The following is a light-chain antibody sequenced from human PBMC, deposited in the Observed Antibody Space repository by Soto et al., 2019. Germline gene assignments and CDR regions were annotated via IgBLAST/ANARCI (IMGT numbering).Light chain of an antibody. V-gene: IGLV2-8*01. J-gene: IGLJ1*01. CDR2: EVN. Sequence: QSVLTQPPSASGSPGQSVAISCTGTSSDVGGYNYVSWYQQHPGKAPKLMIYEVNKRPSGVPDRFSGSKSGNTASLTVSGLHAEDEAYYYFSSYAGSSNVFGTGTKVTDL. CDR3: SSYAGSSNV. CDR1: SSDVGGYNY.